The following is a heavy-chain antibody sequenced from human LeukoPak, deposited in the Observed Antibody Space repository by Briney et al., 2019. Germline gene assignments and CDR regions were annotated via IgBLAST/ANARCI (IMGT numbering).Heavy chain of an antibody. CDR3: ARGSIVSIAAAFTMDWFDP. V-gene: IGHV1-69*04. D-gene: IGHD6-13*01. Sequence: GASVKVSCEASGGTFSSYAISWVRQAPGQGLEWMGRIIPILGIANYAQKFQGRVTITADKSTSTAYMELSSLRSEDTAVYYCARGSIVSIAAAFTMDWFDPWGQGTLVTVSS. CDR1: GGTFSSYA. J-gene: IGHJ5*02. CDR2: IIPILGIA.